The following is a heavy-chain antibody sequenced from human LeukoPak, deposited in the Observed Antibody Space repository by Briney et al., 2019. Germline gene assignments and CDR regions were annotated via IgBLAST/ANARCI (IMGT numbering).Heavy chain of an antibody. V-gene: IGHV4-31*03. CDR1: GGSISGGGYY. J-gene: IGHJ5*02. D-gene: IGHD2-15*01. CDR2: IYYSGST. Sequence: SQTLSLTCTVSGGSISGGGYYWSWIRQHPGRGLEWIGCIYYSGSTYYNPSLKSRVTISVDTSKNQFSLNLSSVTAADTAVYYCARQIPNRYCSGGSCHEVNWFDPWGQGTLVTVSS. CDR3: ARQIPNRYCSGGSCHEVNWFDP.